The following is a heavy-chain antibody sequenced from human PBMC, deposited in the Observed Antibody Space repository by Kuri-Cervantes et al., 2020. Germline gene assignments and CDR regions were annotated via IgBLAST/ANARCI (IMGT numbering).Heavy chain of an antibody. CDR2: ISWNSGTI. D-gene: IGHD6-6*01. CDR1: GFTFDDYA. Sequence: SLKISCAASGFTFDDYAMHWVRQAPGKGLEWVSGISWNSGTIYYADSVKGRFTISGDNAKNSLYLQMNSLRAEDTAVYYCAKSIGGRPGWGQGTLVTVSS. V-gene: IGHV3-9*01. CDR3: AKSIGGRPG. J-gene: IGHJ4*02.